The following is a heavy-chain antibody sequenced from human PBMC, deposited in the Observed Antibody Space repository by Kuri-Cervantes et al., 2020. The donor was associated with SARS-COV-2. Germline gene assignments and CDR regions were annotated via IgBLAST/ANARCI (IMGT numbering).Heavy chain of an antibody. CDR3: ARDVAIFGVVILYYYYGMDV. J-gene: IGHJ6*02. CDR1: GFNFSRTD. D-gene: IGHD3-3*01. V-gene: IGHV3-30-3*01. CDR2: ISYDGSNK. Sequence: GGSLRLSCAASGFNFSRTDMHWVRQAPGKGLEWVAVISYDGSNKYYADSVKGRFTISRDNSKNTLYLQMNSLRAEDTAVYYCARDVAIFGVVILYYYYGMDVWGQGTTVTVSS.